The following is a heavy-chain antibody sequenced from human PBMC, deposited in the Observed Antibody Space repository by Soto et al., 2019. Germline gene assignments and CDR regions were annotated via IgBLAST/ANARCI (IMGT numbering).Heavy chain of an antibody. V-gene: IGHV4-59*08. D-gene: IGHD3-10*01. CDR1: GGSISSYY. CDR3: ARHNYGSGSTYFDY. Sequence: VGASETLSLTCTVSGGSISSYYWSWIRQPPGKGLEWIGYIYYSGSTNYNPSLKSRVTISVDTSKNQFSLKLNSMTAADTAVYYCARHNYGSGSTYFDYWGQGTLVTVSS. CDR2: IYYSGST. J-gene: IGHJ4*02.